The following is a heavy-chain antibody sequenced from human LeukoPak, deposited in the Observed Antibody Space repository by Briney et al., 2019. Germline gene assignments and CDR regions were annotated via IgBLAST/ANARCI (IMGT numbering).Heavy chain of an antibody. CDR2: IYYSGST. D-gene: IGHD5-18*01. Sequence: SETLSLTCTVSGGSISSSSYYWGWIRQPPGKGLEWIGSIYYSGSTYYNPSLKSRVTISVDTSKNQFSLKLSSVTAADTAVYYCARLTRTWIQLSYFDYWGQGTLVTVSS. V-gene: IGHV4-39*01. J-gene: IGHJ4*02. CDR3: ARLTRTWIQLSYFDY. CDR1: GGSISSSSYY.